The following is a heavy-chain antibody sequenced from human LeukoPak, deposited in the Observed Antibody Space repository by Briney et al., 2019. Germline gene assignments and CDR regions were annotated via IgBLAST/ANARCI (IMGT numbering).Heavy chain of an antibody. CDR1: GHSVSRDGAA. D-gene: IGHD6-25*01. V-gene: IGHV6-1*01. CDR2: TYYRSKWHN. J-gene: IGHJ4*02. CDR3: ARDTLAAADS. Sequence: SQTLSLTCAISGHSVSRDGAAWTWIRQSPSRGLEWLGRTYYRSKWHNEYAVSVRGRMAISPDTSKNQFSLHLSSVTPEDTAVYFCARDTLAAADSWGQGALVTVSS.